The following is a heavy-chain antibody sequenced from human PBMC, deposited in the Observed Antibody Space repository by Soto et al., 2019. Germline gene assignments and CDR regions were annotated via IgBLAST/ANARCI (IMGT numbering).Heavy chain of an antibody. CDR2: IHHSGST. V-gene: IGHV4-4*02. J-gene: IGHJ6*02. CDR3: ARAPRCYGMDV. Sequence: QVQLQESGPRLVKPSGTLSLTCTVSGDSVSSNSWWSWVRQPPGKGLEWIGEIHHSGSTNYNSSLTSRVSISIDKSKNQFSLNLYSVTAADAAVFYCARAPRCYGMDVWGQGTTVSVSS. CDR1: GDSVSSNSW.